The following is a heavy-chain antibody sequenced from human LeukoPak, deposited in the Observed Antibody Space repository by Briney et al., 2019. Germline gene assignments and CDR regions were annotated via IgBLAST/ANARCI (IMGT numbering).Heavy chain of an antibody. CDR1: GGSFSGYY. V-gene: IGHV4-34*01. D-gene: IGHD5-18*01. CDR2: INHSVST. Sequence: SETLSLTCAVYGGSFSGYYWSWIRQPPGKGPEWIGEINHSVSTNYNPSLKSRVTISVDTSKNQFSLKLSSVTAADTAVYYCARVHAWIQLWYLKDPHWYFDLWGRGTLVTVSS. J-gene: IGHJ2*01. CDR3: ARVHAWIQLWYLKDPHWYFDL.